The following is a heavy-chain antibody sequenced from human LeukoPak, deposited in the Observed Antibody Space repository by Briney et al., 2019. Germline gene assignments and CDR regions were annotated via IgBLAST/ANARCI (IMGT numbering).Heavy chain of an antibody. D-gene: IGHD5-24*01. Sequence: GGSLRLSCAASGFTFREYFMDWVRQAPGKGLEWVGRIRDKANSYTTEYAASVKGRFTISRDDSKNSVDLQVNSLKIEDTAVYFCARDKLYYHGMDVWGQGTTVTVSS. J-gene: IGHJ6*02. CDR3: ARDKLYYHGMDV. CDR2: IRDKANSYTT. CDR1: GFTFREYF. V-gene: IGHV3-72*01.